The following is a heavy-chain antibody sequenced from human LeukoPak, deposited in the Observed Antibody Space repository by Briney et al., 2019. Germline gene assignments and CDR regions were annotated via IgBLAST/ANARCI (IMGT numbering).Heavy chain of an antibody. J-gene: IGHJ5*02. V-gene: IGHV4-59*11. CDR1: GASISSHY. CDR3: AKIEVGRFDP. D-gene: IGHD1-26*01. Sequence: SETLSLTCAVTGASISSHYWCWIRQTPGTGLEWIGDIYDRGSTTYNPSLKSRVSISVDTSRNQFSLNLRSVTAADTAVYYCAKIEVGRFDPWGQGTLVTVSS. CDR2: IYDRGST.